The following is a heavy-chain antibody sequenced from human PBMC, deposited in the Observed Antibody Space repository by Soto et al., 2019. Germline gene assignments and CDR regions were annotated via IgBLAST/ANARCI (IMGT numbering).Heavy chain of an antibody. J-gene: IGHJ1*01. CDR2: IYYSGAT. CDR1: GDSISTSSYY. Sequence: SETLSLTCDVSGDSISTSSYYRGWIRQPPGKGLEWIASIYYSGATYYNPSLQSRVTISVDTSNNRFSLTLSSLTAADTAVYFCARLAYSGYLQTWGQGSLVTVSS. CDR3: ARLAYSGYLQT. V-gene: IGHV4-39*02. D-gene: IGHD1-26*01.